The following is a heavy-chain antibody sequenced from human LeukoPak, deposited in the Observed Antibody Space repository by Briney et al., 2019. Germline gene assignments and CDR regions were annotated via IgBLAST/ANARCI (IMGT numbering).Heavy chain of an antibody. CDR2: VYYSGST. Sequence: YWSWIRQSAGKGLEWIGNVYYSGSTTYNPSLKSRVTISVDTSKNRFSLELTSVTAADTAMYYCATDRQEGGSGSYWFDPWGPGTLVTVSS. CDR3: ATDRQEGGSGSYWFDP. CDR1: Y. V-gene: IGHV4-59*01. D-gene: IGHD3-10*01. J-gene: IGHJ5*02.